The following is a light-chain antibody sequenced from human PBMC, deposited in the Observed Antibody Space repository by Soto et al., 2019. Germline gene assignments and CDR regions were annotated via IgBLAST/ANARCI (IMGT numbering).Light chain of an antibody. V-gene: IGKV3-20*01. CDR3: QQYGSASGWT. J-gene: IGKJ1*01. CDR2: GAS. CDR1: QTVSSTY. Sequence: EIVLTQSPGTLSLSQGERATLSCRAIQTVSSTYLAWYQQKPGQAPRLLIYGASSRATGIPDRFSGSGSGTDFTLTISRLEPEDFAVYYCQQYGSASGWTFGQGTKVDI.